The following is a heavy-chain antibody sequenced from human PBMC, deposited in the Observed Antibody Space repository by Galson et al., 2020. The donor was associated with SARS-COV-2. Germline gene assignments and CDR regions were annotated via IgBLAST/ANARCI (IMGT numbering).Heavy chain of an antibody. J-gene: IGHJ5*02. CDR1: GFTFSGSA. V-gene: IGHV3-73*01. CDR2: IKSKANSYAT. CDR3: TSGYCSSTTCYPECDP. D-gene: IGHD2-2*01. Sequence: QLGESLKISCAASGFTFSGSAIHWVRQASGKGLEWVGRIKSKANSYATAYAASVKGRFTISRDDSKNTAYLQVNSLKTEDTALYYCTSGYCSSTTCYPECDPWGQGTLVTVSS.